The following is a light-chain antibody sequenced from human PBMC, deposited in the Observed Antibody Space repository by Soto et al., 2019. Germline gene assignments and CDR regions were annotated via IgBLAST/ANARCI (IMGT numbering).Light chain of an antibody. V-gene: IGKV3-11*01. CDR2: DTF. J-gene: IGKJ5*01. Sequence: EVVLTQSPATLSLSPGERATLSCRASQSVRSYLAWFQHKPGQAPRLLIYDTFNRATGVPARFSGSGSETDFTLTISSLEPEDFAVYYCQQRYNWPPITFCQGTRLEIK. CDR1: QSVRSY. CDR3: QQRYNWPPIT.